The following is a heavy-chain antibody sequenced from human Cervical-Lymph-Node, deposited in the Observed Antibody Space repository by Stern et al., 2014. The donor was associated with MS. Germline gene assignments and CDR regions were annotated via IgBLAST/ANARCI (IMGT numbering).Heavy chain of an antibody. J-gene: IGHJ6*02. V-gene: IGHV4-59*01. D-gene: IGHD5-18*01. Sequence: VQLVQSGPGLVKPSETLSLTCTVSGGSISSYYWSWIRQPPGKGLEWIGYFYYSGATNYNPSLKSRVTISVDTSKNQFSLKLSSVTAADTAVYYCAGDRGYGYYYYGMDVWGQGTTVTVSS. CDR3: AGDRGYGYYYYGMDV. CDR2: FYYSGAT. CDR1: GGSISSYY.